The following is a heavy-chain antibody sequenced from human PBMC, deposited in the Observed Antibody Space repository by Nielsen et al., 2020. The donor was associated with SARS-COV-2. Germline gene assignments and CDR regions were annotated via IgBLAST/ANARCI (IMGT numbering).Heavy chain of an antibody. CDR2: ISGSGGST. CDR1: GFTFSSYA. D-gene: IGHD3-10*01. Sequence: GGSLRLSCAASGFTFSSYAMSWVRQAPGKGLEWVSAISGSGGSTYYADSVKGRFTISRDNSKNTLYLQMNSLRAEDTAVYYCAKTSGMVRGVIVSYFDYWGQGTLVTVSS. J-gene: IGHJ4*02. V-gene: IGHV3-23*01. CDR3: AKTSGMVRGVIVSYFDY.